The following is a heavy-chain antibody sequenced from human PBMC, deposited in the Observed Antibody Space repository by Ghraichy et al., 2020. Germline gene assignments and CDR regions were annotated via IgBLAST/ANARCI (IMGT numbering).Heavy chain of an antibody. CDR1: GYTFTNHA. Sequence: ASVKVSCKASGYTFTNHAMHWVRQAPGQGLEWMGWINTGNGNPTYSQNFQDRVTFTRDTSATTVYMEVTSLRPEDTALYFCARYLTQSWYLDVWGRGTQVTVSS. CDR3: ARYLTQSWYLDV. CDR2: INTGNGNP. V-gene: IGHV1-3*04. J-gene: IGHJ2*01. D-gene: IGHD3-9*01.